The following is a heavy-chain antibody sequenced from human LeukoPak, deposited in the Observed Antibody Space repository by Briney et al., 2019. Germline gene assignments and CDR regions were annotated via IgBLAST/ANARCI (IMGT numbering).Heavy chain of an antibody. V-gene: IGHV4-61*01. D-gene: IGHD3-9*01. J-gene: IGHJ3*02. CDR3: ARDRGDILIGYLDAFDI. CDR2: IYYSGST. CDR1: GGSVSSGTYY. Sequence: SETLSLTCTVSGGSVSSGTYYWTWIRQPPGKGLEWIGYIYYSGSTDYNPSLKSRITISLDTSKNQFSLKLSSVTAADTAVYYCARDRGDILIGYLDAFDIWGQGTMVTVSS.